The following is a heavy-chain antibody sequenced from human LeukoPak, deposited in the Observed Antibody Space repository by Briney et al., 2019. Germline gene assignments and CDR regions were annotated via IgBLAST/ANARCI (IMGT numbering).Heavy chain of an antibody. Sequence: GASVKVSCKASGYTFTSYGISWVRQAPGQGLEWMGWIGAYNGNTNYAQKLQGRVTMTTDTSTSTAYMELRSLRSDDTAVYYCARDGWNAHTSNWFDPWGQGTLVTVSS. V-gene: IGHV1-18*01. J-gene: IGHJ5*02. CDR1: GYTFTSYG. D-gene: IGHD1-1*01. CDR2: IGAYNGNT. CDR3: ARDGWNAHTSNWFDP.